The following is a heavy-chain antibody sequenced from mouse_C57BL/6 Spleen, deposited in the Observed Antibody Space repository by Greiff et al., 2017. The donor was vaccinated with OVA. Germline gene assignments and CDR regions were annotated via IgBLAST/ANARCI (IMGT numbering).Heavy chain of an antibody. Sequence: EVKLQESGPGLVKPSQSLSLTCSVTGYSITSGYYWNWIRQFPGNKLEWMGYISYDGSNNYNPSLKNRISITRDTSKNQFFLKLNSVTTEDTATYYCARGYYGNYGYYYAMDYWGQGTSVTVSS. D-gene: IGHD2-1*01. CDR3: ARGYYGNYGYYYAMDY. J-gene: IGHJ4*01. CDR1: GYSITSGYY. CDR2: ISYDGSN. V-gene: IGHV3-6*01.